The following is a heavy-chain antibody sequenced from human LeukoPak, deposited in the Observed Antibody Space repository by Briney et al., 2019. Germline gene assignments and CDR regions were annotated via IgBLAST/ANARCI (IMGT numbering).Heavy chain of an antibody. J-gene: IGHJ4*02. CDR3: GYTNNFYH. Sequence: GGSLRLSCVASGLTFSGQWLNWVRQAPGQGLEWVANIKHEGREKYYVDSVKGRFTISRDDGQNSLSLHMNTVRAEDTAVYYCGYTNNFYHWGQGALVVVSA. V-gene: IGHV3-7*01. CDR1: GLTFSGQW. CDR2: IKHEGREK. D-gene: IGHD3-16*02.